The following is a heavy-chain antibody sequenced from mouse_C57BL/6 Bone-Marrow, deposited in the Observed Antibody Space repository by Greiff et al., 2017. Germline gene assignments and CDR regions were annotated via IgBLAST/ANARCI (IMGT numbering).Heavy chain of an antibody. J-gene: IGHJ1*03. Sequence: QVQLQQPGAELVKPGASVKLSCKASGYTFTSYWMHWVKQRPGRGLEWIGRIDPNSGGTKYNEKFKSKATLTVDKPSSTAYMQLSSLTSEDSAVYYCARRRVNYYGSSFYCDFDVWGTGTTVTVSS. V-gene: IGHV1-72*01. CDR1: GYTFTSYW. D-gene: IGHD1-1*01. CDR2: IDPNSGGT. CDR3: ARRRVNYYGSSFYCDFDV.